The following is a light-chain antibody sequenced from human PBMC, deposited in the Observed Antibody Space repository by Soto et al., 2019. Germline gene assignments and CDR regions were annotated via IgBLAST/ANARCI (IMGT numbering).Light chain of an antibody. Sequence: QPALTQPPSASGSPGQSVTISCTGTGGDVGGYNYVSWYQQHPGKVPRLIIYDVNKRPSGVPDRFSGSKSDNTASLTVSGLQAEDEADYYCSSYAGFNNYVFGTGTKVT. V-gene: IGLV2-8*01. CDR3: SSYAGFNNYV. J-gene: IGLJ1*01. CDR2: DVN. CDR1: GGDVGGYNY.